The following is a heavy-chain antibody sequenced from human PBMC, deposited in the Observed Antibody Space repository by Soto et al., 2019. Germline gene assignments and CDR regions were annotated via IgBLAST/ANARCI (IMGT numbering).Heavy chain of an antibody. J-gene: IGHJ5*02. V-gene: IGHV3-23*01. CDR3: AKNQGVELVPLATVDWFDP. CDR1: GFIFDYYA. CDR2: ISASGIYT. D-gene: IGHD1-26*01. Sequence: GGSLRLSCAASGFIFDYYAMSWVRQAPGKGLEWVSTISASGIYTYYTDSVKGRFTISRDNSKNTLFLQMDRLTAEDTAVYHCAKNQGVELVPLATVDWFDPWGQGSVVTVSS.